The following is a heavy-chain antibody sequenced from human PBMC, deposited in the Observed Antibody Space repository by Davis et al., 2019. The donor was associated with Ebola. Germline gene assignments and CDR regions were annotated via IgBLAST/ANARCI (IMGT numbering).Heavy chain of an antibody. CDR2: INPNSGGT. J-gene: IGHJ5*02. CDR1: GYTFTGYY. D-gene: IGHD6-19*01. CDR3: ARGKTVAGTRGLSWFDP. V-gene: IGHV1-2*04. Sequence: ASVKVSCKASGYTFTGYYIHWVRQAPGQGLEWMGWINPNSGGTNYAQKFQGWVTMTRDTSISTAYMELSRLRSEDTAVFYCARGKTVAGTRGLSWFDPWGPGTLVTVSS.